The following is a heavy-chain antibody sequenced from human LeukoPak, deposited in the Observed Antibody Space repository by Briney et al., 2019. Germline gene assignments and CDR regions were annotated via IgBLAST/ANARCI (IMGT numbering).Heavy chain of an antibody. Sequence: SETLSLTCTVSGGSVSSSSYYWSWIRQPAGKGLEWIGRIYTSGSTNYNPSLKSRVTMSIDTPKNQFSLKLSSVTAADTAVYYCARDLSGGYYFDYWGQGTLVTVSS. CDR3: ARDLSGGYYFDY. V-gene: IGHV4-61*02. D-gene: IGHD4-23*01. CDR2: IYTSGST. J-gene: IGHJ4*02. CDR1: GGSVSSSSYY.